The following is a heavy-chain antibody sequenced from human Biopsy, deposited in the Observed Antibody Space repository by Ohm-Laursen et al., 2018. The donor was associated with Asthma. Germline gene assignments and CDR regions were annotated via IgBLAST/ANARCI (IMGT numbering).Heavy chain of an antibody. V-gene: IGHV3-23*01. CDR3: ARFKRGYSYGYAGVFDY. Sequence: ETLSLTCAAFGFTFSSYAMSWVRQAPGKGLEWVSAISGSGGSTYYADSVKGRFTISRDNSKNTLYLQMNSLRDEDTAVYYCARFKRGYSYGYAGVFDYWGQGTLVTVSS. D-gene: IGHD5-18*01. CDR2: ISGSGGST. CDR1: GFTFSSYA. J-gene: IGHJ4*02.